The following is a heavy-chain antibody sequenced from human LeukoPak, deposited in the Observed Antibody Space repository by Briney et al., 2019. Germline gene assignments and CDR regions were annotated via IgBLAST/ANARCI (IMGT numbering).Heavy chain of an antibody. V-gene: IGHV4-34*01. CDR2: INHSGGT. J-gene: IGHJ4*02. CDR1: SGSFSSYY. D-gene: IGHD4-11*01. Sequence: PSETLSLTCAVYSGSFSSYYWSWIRQPPGKGLEWIGEINHSGGTDYNPSLKSRVTISVDTSKNQFSLKLNSVTAADTAVYYCAREPYSTRGYWGQGTLVTVSS. CDR3: AREPYSTRGY.